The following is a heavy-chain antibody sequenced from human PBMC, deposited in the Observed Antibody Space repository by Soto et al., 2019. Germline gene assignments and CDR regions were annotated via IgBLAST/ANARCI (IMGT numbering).Heavy chain of an antibody. D-gene: IGHD6-6*01. J-gene: IGHJ2*01. Sequence: EVQLVESGGGLVQPGGSLRLSCSGSGFTFSSYAMHWVRQAPGKGLEYVAAISGDGDTTFYGDSVKGRFTISRDNSKDTLYLQMSSLRVEDTAVFYCVRDPYGQLVFSHWHFDLWGRGTLVNVSS. CDR1: GFTFSSYA. CDR2: ISGDGDTT. CDR3: VRDPYGQLVFSHWHFDL. V-gene: IGHV3-64D*08.